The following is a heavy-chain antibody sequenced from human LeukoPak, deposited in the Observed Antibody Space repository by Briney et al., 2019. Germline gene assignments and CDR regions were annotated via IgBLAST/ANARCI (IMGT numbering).Heavy chain of an antibody. CDR3: ATDRPVMVRGVIITYDAFDI. J-gene: IGHJ3*02. V-gene: IGHV1-24*01. CDR1: GYALTELS. Sequence: ASVKVSCKVSGYALTELSMHWVRQAPGKGLEWMGGFDPEGGETIYAQKFQGRVTMTEDTSTDTAYMELSSLRSEDTAVYYCATDRPVMVRGVIITYDAFDIWGQGTMVTVSS. D-gene: IGHD3-10*01. CDR2: FDPEGGET.